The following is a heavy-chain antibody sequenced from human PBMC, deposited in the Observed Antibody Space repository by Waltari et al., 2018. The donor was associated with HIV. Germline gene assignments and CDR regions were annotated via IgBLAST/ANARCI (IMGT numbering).Heavy chain of an antibody. CDR3: VRGIAAAGIGY. Sequence: EVQLVESGGGLVKPGGSLRLSCAASGFTFSNAWMSWVGQAPGKGLEWVGRIKSKTDGGTTDYAAPVKGRFTISRDDSNNTLYLQMNSLKTEDTAVYYCVRGIAAAGIGYWGQGTLVTVSS. V-gene: IGHV3-15*01. D-gene: IGHD6-13*01. CDR1: GFTFSNAW. J-gene: IGHJ4*02. CDR2: IKSKTDGGTT.